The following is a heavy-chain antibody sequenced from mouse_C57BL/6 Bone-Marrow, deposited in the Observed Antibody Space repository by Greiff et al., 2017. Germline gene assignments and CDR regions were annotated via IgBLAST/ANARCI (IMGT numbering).Heavy chain of an antibody. D-gene: IGHD4-1*01. Sequence: QVQLQQSGAELARPGASVKLSCKASGYTFPSYGISWVKQRTGQGLEWIGEIYPRSGNTYYNAKFKGKATLTADKSSSTAYMELRSLKSEDSAVYFWARYWVYYFDYWGQGTTLTVSS. CDR2: IYPRSGNT. CDR3: ARYWVYYFDY. CDR1: GYTFPSYG. V-gene: IGHV1-81*01. J-gene: IGHJ2*01.